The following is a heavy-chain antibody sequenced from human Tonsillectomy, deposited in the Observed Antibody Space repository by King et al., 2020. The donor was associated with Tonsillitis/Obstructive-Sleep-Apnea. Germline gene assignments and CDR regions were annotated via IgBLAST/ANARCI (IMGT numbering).Heavy chain of an antibody. D-gene: IGHD2-15*01. Sequence: VQLVESGGGVVQPGRSLRLSCAASGFTFSNYGMHWVRQAPGKGLEWVAVISDDGSNKYYAESVKARFTISRDNSKNTLYLQMNSLRPEDTALYYCARDTEDIVVVVAAFSYYYMDVWGKGTTVTVSS. CDR3: ARDTEDIVVVVAAFSYYYMDV. CDR2: ISDDGSNK. CDR1: GFTFSNYG. V-gene: IGHV3-30*03. J-gene: IGHJ6*03.